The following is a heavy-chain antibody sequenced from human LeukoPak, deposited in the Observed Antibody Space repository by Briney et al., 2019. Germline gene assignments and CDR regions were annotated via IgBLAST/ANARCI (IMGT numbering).Heavy chain of an antibody. CDR2: ISYDGSNK. Sequence: GGSLRLSCAASGFTFSSYAMHWVRQAPGKGLEWVAVISYDGSNKYYADSVKGRFTISRDNSKNTLYLQMNSLRAEDTAVYYCVRGNMVGYNDFDYWGQGTLVTVSS. J-gene: IGHJ4*02. D-gene: IGHD5-24*01. V-gene: IGHV3-30*04. CDR1: GFTFSSYA. CDR3: VRGNMVGYNDFDY.